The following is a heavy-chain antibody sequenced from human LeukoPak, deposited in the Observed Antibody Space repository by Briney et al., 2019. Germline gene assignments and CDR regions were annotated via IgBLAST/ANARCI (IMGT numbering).Heavy chain of an antibody. CDR3: ARGPVLLWFGELLVTSPGWFDP. Sequence: SETLSLTCAVYGGSFSGYYWSWIRQPPGKGLEWIGEINHSGSTNYNPSLKSRVTISVDTSKNQFSLKLSSVTAADTAVYYCARGPVLLWFGELLVTSPGWFDPWGQGTLVTVSS. CDR2: INHSGST. CDR1: GGSFSGYY. V-gene: IGHV4-34*01. D-gene: IGHD3-10*01. J-gene: IGHJ5*02.